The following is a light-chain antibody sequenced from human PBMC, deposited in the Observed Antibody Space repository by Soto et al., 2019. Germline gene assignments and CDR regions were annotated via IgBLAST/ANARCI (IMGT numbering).Light chain of an antibody. CDR2: DVS. V-gene: IGLV2-14*03. CDR3: SSYTSSIIPYV. CDR1: SSDVGASKY. J-gene: IGLJ1*01. Sequence: QSALTQPASVSGSPGQSITISCTGTSSDVGASKYVSWYQHHPGKVPKVLIYDVSHRPSGVSYRFSGSKSGNTASLTISGLQAEDEADYYCSSYTSSIIPYVFGTGTQLTVL.